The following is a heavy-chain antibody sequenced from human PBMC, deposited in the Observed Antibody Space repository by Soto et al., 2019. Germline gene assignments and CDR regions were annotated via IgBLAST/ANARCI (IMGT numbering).Heavy chain of an antibody. J-gene: IGHJ4*02. CDR2: ISGSGGST. CDR3: AKDAPYYDFWSGPAPFDY. D-gene: IGHD3-3*01. CDR1: GFTFSSYA. Sequence: EVQLLESGGGLVQPGGSLRLSCAASGFTFSSYAMSWVRQAPGKGLEWVSAISGSGGSTYYADSVKGRFTISRDNSKNTLYLQMNSLRAEDTAVYYCAKDAPYYDFWSGPAPFDYWGQGTLVTVSS. V-gene: IGHV3-23*01.